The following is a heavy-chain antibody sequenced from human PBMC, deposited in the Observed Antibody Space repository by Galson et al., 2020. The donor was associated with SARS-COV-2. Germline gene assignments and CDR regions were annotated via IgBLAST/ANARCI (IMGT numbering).Heavy chain of an antibody. CDR2: IIPIFGTA. CDR1: GGTFSSYA. CDR3: ARSYCSGGSCPFDY. V-gene: IGHV1-69*01. D-gene: IGHD2-15*01. J-gene: IGHJ4*02. Sequence: KISCKASGGTFSSYAISWVRQAPGQGLEWMGGIIPIFGTANYAQKFQGRVTITADESTSTAYMELSSLRSEDTAVYYCARSYCSGGSCPFDYWGQGTLVTVSS.